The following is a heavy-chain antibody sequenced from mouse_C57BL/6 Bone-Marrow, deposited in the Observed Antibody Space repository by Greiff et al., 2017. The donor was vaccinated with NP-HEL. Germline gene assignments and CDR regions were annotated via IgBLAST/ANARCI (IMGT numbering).Heavy chain of an antibody. CDR3: AREGVSY. Sequence: QVKLQQPGAELVRPGSSVKLSCKASGYTFTSYWMPWVKQRPIQGLEWIGNIDPSDSEIHYNQNFKDKATLTVDKSSSTAYLQLSSLTSEVSAVYYCAREGVSYWGPGTLVTVSA. J-gene: IGHJ3*01. CDR2: IDPSDSEI. V-gene: IGHV1-52*01. CDR1: GYTFTSYW.